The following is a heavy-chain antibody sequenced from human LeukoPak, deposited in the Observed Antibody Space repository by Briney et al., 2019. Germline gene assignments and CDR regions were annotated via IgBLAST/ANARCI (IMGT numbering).Heavy chain of an antibody. Sequence: ASVKVSCKASGYTFTSYGISWVRQAPGHGLEWMGWISAYNGNTNYAKKRQGRVTMSTDTSTRTAYMELRSLRSDDTAVYYCARDGAGDYDRFDYWGQGTLVTVSS. V-gene: IGHV1-18*01. J-gene: IGHJ4*02. CDR1: GYTFTSYG. CDR2: ISAYNGNT. D-gene: IGHD4-17*01. CDR3: ARDGAGDYDRFDY.